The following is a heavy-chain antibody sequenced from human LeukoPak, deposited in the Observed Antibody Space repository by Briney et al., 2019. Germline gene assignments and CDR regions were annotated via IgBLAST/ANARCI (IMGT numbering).Heavy chain of an antibody. V-gene: IGHV3-23*01. J-gene: IGHJ4*02. CDR1: RFSFNSYV. CDR2: ISATGDNT. CDR3: AKLTTS. D-gene: IGHD4-11*01. Sequence: GGSLRLSCAASRFSFNSYVMSWVRQAPGKGLECVSGISATGDNTYYADSVKGRFTTSRDNSKNTLYLQMNSLRVEDTAVYYCAKLTTSWGQGTLVTVSS.